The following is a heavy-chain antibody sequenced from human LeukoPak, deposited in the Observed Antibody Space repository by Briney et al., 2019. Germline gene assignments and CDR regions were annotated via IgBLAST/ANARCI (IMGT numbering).Heavy chain of an antibody. Sequence: GGSLRLSCVASGFTFSAYGMHWVRQAPGKGLDWVAFIRYDETREFYGDSVKGRFTVSRDNSKNTVYLQMNSLRPDDTGVYYCAKPAVAAGYHYIHYMDVWGGGTTVTVS. D-gene: IGHD6-13*01. CDR1: GFTFSAYG. J-gene: IGHJ6*03. CDR3: AKPAVAAGYHYIHYMDV. CDR2: IRYDETRE. V-gene: IGHV3-30*02.